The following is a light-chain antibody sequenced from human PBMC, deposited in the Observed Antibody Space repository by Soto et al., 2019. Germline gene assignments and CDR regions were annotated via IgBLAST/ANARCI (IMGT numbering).Light chain of an antibody. Sequence: EIVLTQSPATLSVSPGERATLSCRASQSITNHLFWYQQKPGQAPRLLIYYASARPTGIPARFSGSGSGTDFTRTISSLEPEDFAVYYCQQRYNWPDTFGQGTKVEFK. J-gene: IGKJ2*01. V-gene: IGKV3-11*01. CDR3: QQRYNWPDT. CDR2: YAS. CDR1: QSITNH.